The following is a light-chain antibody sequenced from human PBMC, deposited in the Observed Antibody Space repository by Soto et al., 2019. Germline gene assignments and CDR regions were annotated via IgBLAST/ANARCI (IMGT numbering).Light chain of an antibody. CDR3: AAWDSSLSAVV. CDR1: NSNIGKSY. J-gene: IGLJ3*02. Sequence: QSVLTQPPSVSAAPGQKVTISCSGSNSNIGKSYVSWYQQLPGTAPKVLIYDNNQRPSGIPDRFSGSKSGTSATLGITGLQTEDEADYYCAAWDSSLSAVVFGGGTKVTVL. CDR2: DNN. V-gene: IGLV1-51*01.